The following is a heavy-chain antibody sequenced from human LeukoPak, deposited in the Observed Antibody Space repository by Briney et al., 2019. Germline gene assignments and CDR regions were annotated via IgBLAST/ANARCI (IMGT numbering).Heavy chain of an antibody. CDR3: ARAPEYYDFWSGYYLNWFDP. J-gene: IGHJ5*02. D-gene: IGHD3-3*01. V-gene: IGHV1-2*02. CDR2: INPNSGGT. Sequence: GASVKVSCKASGYTFTDYCLHWVRQAPGQGLEWMGWINPNSGGTNYAQKFQGRVTMTRDTSISTAYMELSRLRSDDTAVYYCARAPEYYDFWSGYYLNWFDPWGQGTLVTVSS. CDR1: GYTFTDYC.